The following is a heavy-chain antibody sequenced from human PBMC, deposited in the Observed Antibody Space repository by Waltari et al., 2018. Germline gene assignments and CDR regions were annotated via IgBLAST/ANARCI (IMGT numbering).Heavy chain of an antibody. J-gene: IGHJ2*01. CDR1: GYPISSGYY. CDR2: IYHSGTP. Sequence: QVQLQESGPGLGKPSETLSLTCAVSGYPISSGYYWGWIRQPPGKGLEWIGSIYHSGTPSYSPSLKIRVTISVDTSKNQFSLKVTSLTAADTAIYYCARGSFDSDSYFDVWGRGTLVTVSS. D-gene: IGHD1-26*01. V-gene: IGHV4-38-2*01. CDR3: ARGSFDSDSYFDV.